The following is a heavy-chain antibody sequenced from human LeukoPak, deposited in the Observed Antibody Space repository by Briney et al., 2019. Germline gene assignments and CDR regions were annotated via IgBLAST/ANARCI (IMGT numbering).Heavy chain of an antibody. CDR3: VRDGYYDSSGYYYAYYFDY. J-gene: IGHJ4*02. V-gene: IGHV3-48*03. CDR2: ISVSGRAM. D-gene: IGHD3-22*01. Sequence: PGGPLRLSCTVSGFTFSNYEMNWVRQAPGKGLEWISYISVSGRAMYYADSVKGRFTISRDNAKNSLYLQINSLRVEDTAVYFCVRDGYYDSSGYYYAYYFDYWGQGTLVTVSS. CDR1: GFTFSNYE.